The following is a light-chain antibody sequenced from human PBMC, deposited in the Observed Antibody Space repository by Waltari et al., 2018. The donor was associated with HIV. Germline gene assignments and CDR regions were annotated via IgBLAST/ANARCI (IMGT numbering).Light chain of an antibody. CDR2: SNN. J-gene: IGLJ2*01. V-gene: IGLV1-44*01. Sequence: RVTISCSGSSSNIENNNVNWYQQLPGTAPKLLIYSNNQRPSGVPDRISGSKSGTSASLAISGLQSEDEADYYCVTWDDSLSGMVFGGGTKLTVL. CDR3: VTWDDSLSGMV. CDR1: SSNIENNN.